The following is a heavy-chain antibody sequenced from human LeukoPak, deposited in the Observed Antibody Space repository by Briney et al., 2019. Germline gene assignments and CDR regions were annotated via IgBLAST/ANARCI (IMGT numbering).Heavy chain of an antibody. CDR2: ISSGGGTII. D-gene: IGHD6-19*01. CDR1: GFSFNDYY. V-gene: IGHV3-11*01. J-gene: IGHJ4*02. CDR3: AGDKTTGGWYEFDY. Sequence: GALRLSCAASGFSFNDYYMTWMRQAPGKGLEWVSYISSGGGTIIYYADSVKGRFTISRDTSNNTVSLQMNSLRAEDTAVYYCAGDKTTGGWYEFDYWGQGTLVTVSS.